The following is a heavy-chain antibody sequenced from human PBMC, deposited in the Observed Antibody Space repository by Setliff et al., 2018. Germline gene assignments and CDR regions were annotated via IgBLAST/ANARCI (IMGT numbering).Heavy chain of an antibody. CDR3: ARSFSRSGKFLLDY. J-gene: IGHJ4*02. Sequence: SETLSLTCAVYGGSFSGYYWSWIRQPPGKRLEWIGEIIHSGSTNYNPSLRSRVTISMDTSKNQFSLKVPSVTAADTAVYYCARSFSRSGKFLLDYWGQGALVTVSS. CDR2: IIHSGST. V-gene: IGHV4-34*12. CDR1: GGSFSGYY. D-gene: IGHD1-26*01.